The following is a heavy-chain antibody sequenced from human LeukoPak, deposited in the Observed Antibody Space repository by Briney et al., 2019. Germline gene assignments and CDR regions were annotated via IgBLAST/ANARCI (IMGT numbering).Heavy chain of an antibody. Sequence: ASVKVSCKASGYTFTNYDINWVRQATGQGLEWMGYMKPNSGNTGYAQKFQGRVTMTRDTSISTAYMELSSLRSEDTAVYYCARGLGVRGVKPSLGYWGQGTLVTVSS. CDR3: ARGLGVRGVKPSLGY. CDR2: MKPNSGNT. CDR1: GYTFTNYD. J-gene: IGHJ4*02. D-gene: IGHD3-10*01. V-gene: IGHV1-8*01.